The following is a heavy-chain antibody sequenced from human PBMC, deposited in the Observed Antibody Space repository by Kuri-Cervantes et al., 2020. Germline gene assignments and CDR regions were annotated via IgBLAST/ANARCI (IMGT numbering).Heavy chain of an antibody. CDR3: ATDGYGSGSGDTFDI. CDR2: MNPNSGNT. D-gene: IGHD3-10*01. Sequence: ASVTVSCKASGYTFTSYDINWVRQATGQGLEWMGWMNPNSGNTGYAQKFQGRVTMTRNTSISTAYMELSSLKSEDTPVYYCATDGYGSGSGDTFDIWGQGTMVTVSS. J-gene: IGHJ3*02. V-gene: IGHV1-8*01. CDR1: GYTFTSYD.